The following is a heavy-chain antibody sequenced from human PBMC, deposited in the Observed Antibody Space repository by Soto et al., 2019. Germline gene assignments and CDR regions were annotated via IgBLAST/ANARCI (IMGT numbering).Heavy chain of an antibody. D-gene: IGHD2-2*01. CDR2: IWYDGSNK. CDR3: AKDLLNDGTSTSCYYYGLDV. Sequence: GGSLRLSCAASEFTFSSSGMHWVRQAPGKGLEWVALIWYDGSNKYYADSVKGRFTISRDNSKNTLYLQMNSLRDEDTAVYYCAKDLLNDGTSTSCYYYGLDVWGPGTTVTVSS. J-gene: IGHJ6*02. CDR1: EFTFSSSG. V-gene: IGHV3-33*06.